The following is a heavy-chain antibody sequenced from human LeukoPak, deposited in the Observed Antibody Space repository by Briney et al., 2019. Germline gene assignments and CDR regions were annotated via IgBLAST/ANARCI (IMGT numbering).Heavy chain of an antibody. CDR2: INPNSGGT. Sequence: GASVKVSCKASGYTFTGYYMNWVRQAPGQGLEWMGRINPNSGGTNYAQKFQGRVTMTRDTSISTAYMELSRLRSDDTAVYYCARVGDGLNDAFDIWGQGTMVNVSS. D-gene: IGHD5-24*01. J-gene: IGHJ3*02. CDR1: GYTFTGYY. CDR3: ARVGDGLNDAFDI. V-gene: IGHV1-2*06.